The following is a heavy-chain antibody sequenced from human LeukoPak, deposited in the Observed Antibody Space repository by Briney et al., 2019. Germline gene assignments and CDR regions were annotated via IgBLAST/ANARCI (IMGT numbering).Heavy chain of an antibody. J-gene: IGHJ3*02. V-gene: IGHV4-59*01. CDR1: GGSISSYY. CDR2: IYYSGST. CDR3: ARYSLYGDLTDAFDI. Sequence: SETLSLTCTVSGGSISSYYWSWIRQPPGKGLEWIGYIYYSGSTNYNPSLKSRVTISVDTSKNQFSLKLSSVTAADTAVYYCARYSLYGDLTDAFDIWGQGTMVTVSS. D-gene: IGHD4-17*01.